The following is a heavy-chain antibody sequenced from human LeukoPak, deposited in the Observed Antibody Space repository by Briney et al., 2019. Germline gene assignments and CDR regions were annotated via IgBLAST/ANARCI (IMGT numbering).Heavy chain of an antibody. CDR1: GGTFSTYA. V-gene: IGHV1-69*04. J-gene: IGHJ3*02. Sequence: GASVKVSCKTSGGTFSTYAINWVRQAPGQGLEWMGRIIPILGMADYAQKFQGRITLTADKSTSTAYMELSSLRSEDTAVYYCARDGPGGHGGNLGEDAFDIWGQGTMVTVSS. CDR3: ARDGPGGHGGNLGEDAFDI. D-gene: IGHD4-23*01. CDR2: IIPILGMA.